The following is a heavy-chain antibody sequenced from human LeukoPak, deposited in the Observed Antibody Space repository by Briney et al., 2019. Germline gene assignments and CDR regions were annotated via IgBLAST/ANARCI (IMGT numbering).Heavy chain of an antibody. Sequence: GASVKVSCKASGYTFTSYAMHWVRQAPGQRLEWMGWINAGNGNTKYSQKFQGRVTITRDTSASTAYMELSSLRSEDTAVYYCARGPGVPYSSSESDYWGQGTLVTVSS. CDR3: ARGPGVPYSSSESDY. D-gene: IGHD6-13*01. CDR2: INAGNGNT. V-gene: IGHV1-3*01. J-gene: IGHJ4*02. CDR1: GYTFTSYA.